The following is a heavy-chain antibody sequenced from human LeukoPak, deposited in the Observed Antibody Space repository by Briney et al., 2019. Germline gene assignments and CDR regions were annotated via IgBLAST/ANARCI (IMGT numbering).Heavy chain of an antibody. J-gene: IGHJ4*02. D-gene: IGHD4-23*01. V-gene: IGHV3-66*01. CDR1: GFTVSSNY. Sequence: PGGSLRLSCAASGFTVSSNYMSWVRQAPGKGLEWVSVIYSGGSTYYADSVKGRFTISRDNSKNTLYLQMNSLRAEDTAVYYCARGFFSGGTYFGYWGQGTLVTVSS. CDR2: IYSGGST. CDR3: ARGFFSGGTYFGY.